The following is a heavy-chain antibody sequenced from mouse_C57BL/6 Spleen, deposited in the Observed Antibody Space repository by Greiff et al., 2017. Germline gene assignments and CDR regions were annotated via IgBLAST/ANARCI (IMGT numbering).Heavy chain of an antibody. CDR1: GYTFTDYE. D-gene: IGHD1-1*02. V-gene: IGHV1-15*01. CDR2: IDPETGGT. Sequence: QVQLQQSGAELVRPGASVTLSCKASGYTFTDYEMHWVKQTPVHGLEWIGAIDPETGGTAYNQKFKGKAILTADKTSSTAYMELRSLTSEDSAVYYCTGWVGADWGQGTLVTVSA. CDR3: TGWVGAD. J-gene: IGHJ3*01.